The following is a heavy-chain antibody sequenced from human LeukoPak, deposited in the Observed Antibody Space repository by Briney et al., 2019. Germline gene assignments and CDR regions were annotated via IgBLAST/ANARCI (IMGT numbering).Heavy chain of an antibody. J-gene: IGHJ4*02. D-gene: IGHD1-26*01. Sequence: GGSLRLSCAASGFTFSSYGMHWVRQAPGKGLEWVAVISYDGSNKYYAGSVKGRFTISRDNSKNTLYLQMNSLRAEDTAVYYCAKDLVGATPDWGQGTLVTVSS. V-gene: IGHV3-30*18. CDR1: GFTFSSYG. CDR2: ISYDGSNK. CDR3: AKDLVGATPD.